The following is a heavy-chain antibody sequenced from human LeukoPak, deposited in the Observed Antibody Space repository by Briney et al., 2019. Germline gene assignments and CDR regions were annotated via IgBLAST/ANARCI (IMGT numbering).Heavy chain of an antibody. D-gene: IGHD5-12*01. V-gene: IGHV4-59*01. Sequence: PSGTLSLTCTISGGSISNYYWNWVRQPPGEGLEWLGYIYNSEYTKYNPSLKSRVTISMDTSKTHFSLKLSSVTAADTAIYYCARDRHSGYHDAFDIWGQGTKVTVSS. CDR1: GGSISNYY. J-gene: IGHJ3*02. CDR2: IYNSEYT. CDR3: ARDRHSGYHDAFDI.